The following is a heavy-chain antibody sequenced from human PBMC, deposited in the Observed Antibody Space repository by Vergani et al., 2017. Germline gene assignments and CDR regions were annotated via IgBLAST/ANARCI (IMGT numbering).Heavy chain of an antibody. CDR2: IHTSGST. V-gene: IGHV4-61*02. D-gene: IGHD3-10*01. J-gene: IGHJ4*02. CDR3: ARGNGLGGSCYKPLFDY. CDR1: GGSINSHNYY. Sequence: QVQLQESGPGLLKPSQTLSLTCTVSGGSINSHNYYWSWIRQPAGKGLEWIGRIHTSGSTNYNPSLKSRVTMSEDTSKNQFSLNLTSVTAADTAVYFCARGNGLGGSCYKPLFDYWGQGILVTVSS.